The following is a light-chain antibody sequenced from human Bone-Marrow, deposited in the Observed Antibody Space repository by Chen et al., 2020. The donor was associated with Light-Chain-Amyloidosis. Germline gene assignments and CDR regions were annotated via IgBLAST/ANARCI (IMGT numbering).Light chain of an antibody. Sequence: SYELTQPPSVSVGPGQSARITCSGDDLPTKYAYWYQQKPGQAPVLVIHRDTERPSGISERFSGSSSGTTATLTISGVQAEDEADYHCQSADSSGTYEVIFGGGTKLTVL. CDR3: QSADSSGTYEVI. CDR1: DLPTKY. V-gene: IGLV3-25*03. CDR2: RDT. J-gene: IGLJ2*01.